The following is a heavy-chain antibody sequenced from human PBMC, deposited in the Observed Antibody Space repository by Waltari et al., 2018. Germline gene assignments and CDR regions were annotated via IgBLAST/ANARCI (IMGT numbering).Heavy chain of an antibody. D-gene: IGHD6-13*01. V-gene: IGHV4-59*01. CDR2: IYYSGST. J-gene: IGHJ4*02. Sequence: QVQLQESGPGLVKPSETLSLTCTVSGGSISSYYWSWIRQPPGKGLEWIGYIYYSGSTNSNPSRKSRVTISVDTSKNQFSLKLSAVTAADTAVYYCARGALAAAVDYWGQGTLVTVSS. CDR1: GGSISSYY. CDR3: ARGALAAAVDY.